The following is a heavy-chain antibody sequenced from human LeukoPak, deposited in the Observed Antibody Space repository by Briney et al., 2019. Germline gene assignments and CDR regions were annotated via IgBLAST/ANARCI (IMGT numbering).Heavy chain of an antibody. CDR2: ISGSGGST. CDR3: AKNNYVWGSYRYGYYFDY. Sequence: AGGSLRLSCAASGFTFSSYAMSWVRQAPGKGLEWVSAISGSGGSTYYADSVKGRFTISRDNSKNTLHLQMNSLRAEDTAVYYCAKNNYVWGSYRYGYYFDYWGQGTLVTVSS. J-gene: IGHJ4*02. CDR1: GFTFSSYA. V-gene: IGHV3-23*01. D-gene: IGHD3-16*02.